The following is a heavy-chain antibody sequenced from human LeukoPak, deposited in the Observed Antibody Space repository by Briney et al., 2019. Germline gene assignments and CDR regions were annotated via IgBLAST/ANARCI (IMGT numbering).Heavy chain of an antibody. V-gene: IGHV3-23*01. CDR1: GFTFSTYA. Sequence: PGGSLRLSCAASGFTFSTYAVNWVRQAPGKGLEWVSTISGSGDSTYYADSVKGRFTISRDNSKDTLYLQMSSVRVDDTAVYYCARDPLTYYDFWSGYSRDYYYYGMDVWGQGTTVTVSS. D-gene: IGHD3-3*01. J-gene: IGHJ6*02. CDR3: ARDPLTYYDFWSGYSRDYYYYGMDV. CDR2: ISGSGDST.